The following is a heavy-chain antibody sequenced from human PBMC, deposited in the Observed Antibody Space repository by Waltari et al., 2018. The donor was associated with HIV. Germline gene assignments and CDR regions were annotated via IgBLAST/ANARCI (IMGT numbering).Heavy chain of an antibody. Sequence: QVQLQQWGAGLLKPSETLSLTCAVYGGSFSGYYWSWIRPPPGKGLEWIGEINHSGSTNYNPSLKSRVTISVDTSKNQFSLKLSSVTAADTAVYYCARLATPGGYCSGGSCSLDYWGQGTLVTVSS. D-gene: IGHD2-15*01. V-gene: IGHV4-34*01. CDR1: GGSFSGYY. CDR2: INHSGST. J-gene: IGHJ4*02. CDR3: ARLATPGGYCSGGSCSLDY.